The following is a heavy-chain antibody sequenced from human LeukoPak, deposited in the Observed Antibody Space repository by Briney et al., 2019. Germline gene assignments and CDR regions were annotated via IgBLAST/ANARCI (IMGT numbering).Heavy chain of an antibody. Sequence: SGTLSLTCTVSGASISPYYWNWIRQPAGKGLKWIGRLYPSGSSDYNPSLKSRVTMSVDTSRNQFSLRVTSVTAADTAIYYCSRDLSGSLYFDYWGQGILVTVSA. V-gene: IGHV4-4*07. D-gene: IGHD3-10*01. CDR2: LYPSGSS. CDR3: SRDLSGSLYFDY. CDR1: GASISPYY. J-gene: IGHJ4*02.